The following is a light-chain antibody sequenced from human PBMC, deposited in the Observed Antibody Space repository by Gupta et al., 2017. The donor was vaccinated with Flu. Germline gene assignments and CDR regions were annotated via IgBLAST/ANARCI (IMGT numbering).Light chain of an antibody. CDR3: QQYYSIPPT. V-gene: IGKV4-1*01. CDR2: WAS. J-gene: IGKJ4*01. Sequence: DIVMTQSPDSLTVSLGERAPINCKSSRSVLYSSNNKNYLAWYQQKPGQPPKLLICWASTRESGVPDRFSGSGSGTDFTLTISSLQDEDVAVYYCQQYYSIPPTFGGGTKVEIK. CDR1: RSVLYSSNNKNY.